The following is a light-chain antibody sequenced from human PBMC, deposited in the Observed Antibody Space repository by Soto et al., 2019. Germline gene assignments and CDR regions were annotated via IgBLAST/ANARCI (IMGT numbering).Light chain of an antibody. J-gene: IGLJ3*02. CDR1: DSNVGINK. V-gene: IGLV1-44*01. Sequence: QSVLTQPPSASGTPGQWATVSCAGSDSNVGINKVNWYQQLPGTAPKLLIYANNQRPSGVPDRFSGSKSGTSASLAISGLRSEDEGDYHCAAWDDSLNGPVFGGGTTLTVL. CDR3: AAWDDSLNGPV. CDR2: ANN.